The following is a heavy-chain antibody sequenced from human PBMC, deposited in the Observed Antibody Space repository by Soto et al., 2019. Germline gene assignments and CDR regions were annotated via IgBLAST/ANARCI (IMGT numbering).Heavy chain of an antibody. CDR1: GGTFSSYA. D-gene: IGHD3-22*01. J-gene: IGHJ4*02. Sequence: QVQLVQSGAEVKKPGSSVKVSCKAAGGTFSSYAISWVRQAPGQGLEWMGGIIPIFSTVNYVQKFQGRVTITADESTSTAYMELSSLRSEDTAVYYRVGYYYATRGYYFDYWGQGTLVTVSS. CDR3: VGYYYATRGYYFDY. V-gene: IGHV1-69*01. CDR2: IIPIFSTV.